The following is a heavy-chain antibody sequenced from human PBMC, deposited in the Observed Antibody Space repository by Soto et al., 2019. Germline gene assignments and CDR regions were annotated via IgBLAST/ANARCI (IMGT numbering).Heavy chain of an antibody. CDR2: SRKKVYSYTT. V-gene: IGHV3-72*01. CDR3: ATAVAGTDYYGMDV. Sequence: EVQLVESGGGLVQPGGSLRLSCAASGFTFSDHYMDWVRQAPGKGLEWVGRSRKKVYSYTTEYAASVKGRFTVSRDESKNSLYLQMNSLTTEDTAVYYCATAVAGTDYYGMDVWGQGTTVTVSS. CDR1: GFTFSDHY. D-gene: IGHD6-19*01. J-gene: IGHJ6*02.